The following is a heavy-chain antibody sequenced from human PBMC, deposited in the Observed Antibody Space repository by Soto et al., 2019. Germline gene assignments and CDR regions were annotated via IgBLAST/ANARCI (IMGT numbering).Heavy chain of an antibody. Sequence: PSETLSLTCSVSGGFVSSSSYSWGWIRQSPGKGLEWIGTIYSSKNTYYNPSPLSRVTISVDTSKNEFSLRLSSVTAADTAVYFCERAPPCMDATVTRGEGTTVTVS. CDR3: ERAPPCMDATVT. V-gene: IGHV4-39*01. J-gene: IGHJ3*02. CDR2: IYSSKNT. CDR1: GGFVSSSSYS.